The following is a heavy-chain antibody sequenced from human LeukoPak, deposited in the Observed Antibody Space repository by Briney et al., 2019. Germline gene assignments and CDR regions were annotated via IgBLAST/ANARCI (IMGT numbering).Heavy chain of an antibody. Sequence: ASVKVSCKASGYTFTSYDINWVRQATGQGLEWMGWMNPNSGNTGYAQKFQGRVTITRNTSISTAYMELSSLRSEDTAVYYCARGIVVPRALMSPRFDPWGQGTLVTVSS. V-gene: IGHV1-8*03. CDR3: ARGIVVPRALMSPRFDP. D-gene: IGHD2-2*01. J-gene: IGHJ5*02. CDR2: MNPNSGNT. CDR1: GYTFTSYD.